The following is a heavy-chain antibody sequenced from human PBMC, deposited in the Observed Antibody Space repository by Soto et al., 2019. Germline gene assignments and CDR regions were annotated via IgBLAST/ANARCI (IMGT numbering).Heavy chain of an antibody. V-gene: IGHV4-31*03. CDR3: ARDLPNAGYGMDV. Sequence: PSLTCTVSGGSISSGGYYWSWIRQHPGKGLEWIGYIYYSGSTYYNPSLKSRVTISVDTSKNQFSLKLSSVTAADTAVYYCARDLPNAGYGMDVWGQGTTVTVSS. CDR1: GGSISSGGYY. J-gene: IGHJ6*02. D-gene: IGHD2-8*01. CDR2: IYYSGST.